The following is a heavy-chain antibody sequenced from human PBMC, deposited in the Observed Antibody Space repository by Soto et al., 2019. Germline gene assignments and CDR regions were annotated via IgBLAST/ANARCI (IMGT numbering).Heavy chain of an antibody. CDR2: IYYSGST. CDR3: ARDCTGGSCFCIY. D-gene: IGHD2-15*01. CDR1: GGSISSYY. V-gene: IGHV4-59*01. Sequence: PSETLSLTCTVSGGSISSYYWSWIRQPPGKGLEWIGYIYYSGSTNYNPSLKSRVTISVDTSKNQFSLKLNSVTAADTAVYYCARDCTGGSCFCIYWGQGTLVTVSS. J-gene: IGHJ4*02.